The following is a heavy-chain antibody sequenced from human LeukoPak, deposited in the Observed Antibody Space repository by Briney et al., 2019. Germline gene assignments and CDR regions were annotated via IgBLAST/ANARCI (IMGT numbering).Heavy chain of an antibody. J-gene: IGHJ3*02. V-gene: IGHV3-21*01. D-gene: IGHD6-19*01. CDR2: ISSSSSYI. CDR1: GFTFSSYS. CDR3: ARESVGGRLDAFDI. Sequence: PGGSLRLSCAASGFTFSSYSMNWVRQAPGKGLEWVSSISSSSSYIYYADSVKGRFTISRDNAKNSLYLQMNSLRAEDTAVYYCARESVGGRLDAFDIWGRGTMVTVSS.